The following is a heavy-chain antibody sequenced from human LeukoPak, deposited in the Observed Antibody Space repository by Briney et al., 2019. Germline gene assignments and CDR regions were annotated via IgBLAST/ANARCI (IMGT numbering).Heavy chain of an antibody. J-gene: IGHJ6*02. CDR1: GYTFTSYY. D-gene: IGHD3-9*01. V-gene: IGHV1-46*01. CDR2: INPSGGST. CDR3: ARDPDWLSGYYYYGMDV. Sequence: GASVKVSCKASGYTFTSYYMHWARQAPGQGLEWMGIINPSGGSTSYAQKFQGRVTMTRDTSTSTVYMELSNLRSEDTAVYYCARDPDWLSGYYYYGMDVWGQGTTVTVSS.